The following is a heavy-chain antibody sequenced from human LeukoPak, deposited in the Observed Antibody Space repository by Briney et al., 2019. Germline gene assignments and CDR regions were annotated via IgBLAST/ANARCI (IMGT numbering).Heavy chain of an antibody. CDR2: IYYSGST. CDR3: ARHFSPRRATGWFDP. V-gene: IGHV4-59*08. J-gene: IGHJ5*02. CDR1: GGSISSYY. Sequence: PSETLSLTCTVSGGSISSYYWSWIRQPPGKGQEWIGYIYYSGSTNYNPSLKSRVTISVDTSKNQFSLKLSSVTAADTAVYYCARHFSPRRATGWFDPWGQGTLVTVSS.